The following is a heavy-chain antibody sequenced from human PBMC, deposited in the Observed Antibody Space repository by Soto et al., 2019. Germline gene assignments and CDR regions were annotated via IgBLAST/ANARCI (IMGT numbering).Heavy chain of an antibody. D-gene: IGHD1-7*01. CDR1: GFTFSSYG. CDR2: IWYDGSDK. Sequence: QVQLVESGGGVVQPGRSLRLSCAASGFTFSSYGMHWVRQAPGKGLEWVAVIWYDGSDKFYADSVKGRFTISRDNSKNKLYLQMHRLTAEDTAVYYCAKGGGTTLPLDSWGQGTLVTVSS. J-gene: IGHJ4*02. V-gene: IGHV3-33*06. CDR3: AKGGGTTLPLDS.